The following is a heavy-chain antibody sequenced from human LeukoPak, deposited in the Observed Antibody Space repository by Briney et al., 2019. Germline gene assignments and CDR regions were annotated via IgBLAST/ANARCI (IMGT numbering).Heavy chain of an antibody. CDR2: IFYSGAT. D-gene: IGHD6-19*01. J-gene: IGHJ4*02. V-gene: IGHV4-39*01. CDR3: VRHRQWLLFPDY. Sequence: SETLSLTCTVSGGSVSSGSYYWSWIRQPPGKGLEWIGSIFYSGATYYSPSLKSRVTISVDTSKNQFSLKLSSMTAADTAVYYCVRHRQWLLFPDYWGQGTLVTVSS. CDR1: GGSVSSGSYY.